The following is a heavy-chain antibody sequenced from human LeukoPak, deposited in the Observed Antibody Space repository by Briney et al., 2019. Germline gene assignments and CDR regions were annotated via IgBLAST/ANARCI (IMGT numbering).Heavy chain of an antibody. V-gene: IGHV1-2*06. CDR2: INPNSGGT. CDR1: GYTFTGYY. J-gene: IGHJ5*02. D-gene: IGHD2-2*01. CDR3: ASSASCCPLNWFDP. Sequence: ASVKVSCKASGYTFTGYYMHWVRQAPGQGLEWMGRINPNSGGTNYAQKFQGRVTITADESTSTAYMELSSLRSEDTAVYYCASSASCCPLNWFDPWGQGTLVTVSS.